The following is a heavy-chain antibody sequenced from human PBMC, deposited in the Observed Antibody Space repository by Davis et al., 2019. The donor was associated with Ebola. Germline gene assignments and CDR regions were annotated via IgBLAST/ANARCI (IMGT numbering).Heavy chain of an antibody. CDR3: ARERVRGVIRDYYYYGMDV. Sequence: ASVNVSCKASGYTFTSYYMHWVRQAPGQGLEWMGIINPSGCSTSYAQKFQGRVTMTRDTSTSTVYMELSSLRSEDTAVYYCARERVRGVIRDYYYYGMDVWGKGTTVTVSS. J-gene: IGHJ6*04. CDR2: INPSGCST. V-gene: IGHV1-46*01. CDR1: GYTFTSYY. D-gene: IGHD3-10*01.